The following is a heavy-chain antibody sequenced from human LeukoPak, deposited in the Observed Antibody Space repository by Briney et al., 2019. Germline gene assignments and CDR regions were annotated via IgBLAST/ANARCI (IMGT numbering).Heavy chain of an antibody. CDR2: ISVSGGST. J-gene: IGHJ4*02. Sequence: GGSLRLSCAASGFTFSSYAMSWVRQAPGKGLEWVSGISVSGGSTSYADSVKGRFIVSRDNSKNTLYLQLNSLRADDTAVYYRAKVGLGGNYYFDYWGQGTLVTVSS. CDR1: GFTFSSYA. V-gene: IGHV3-23*01. CDR3: AKVGLGGNYYFDY. D-gene: IGHD1-26*01.